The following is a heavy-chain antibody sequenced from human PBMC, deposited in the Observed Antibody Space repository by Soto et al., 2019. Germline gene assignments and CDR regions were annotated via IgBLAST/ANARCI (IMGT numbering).Heavy chain of an antibody. V-gene: IGHV4-31*03. D-gene: IGHD3-22*01. CDR2: IHYSGDS. Sequence: VLLQESGPGAMKPSQTLSLTCTVIGDSVSSNNYYWSWIRQRPGKGLEWIGYIHYSGDSYDNPYLTSRITMSMDVSKNQFSLNLRSVTAADTAIYYCARDVNDSSGSQGFDYWGQGTLVTVSS. CDR3: ARDVNDSSGSQGFDY. CDR1: GDSVSSNNYY. J-gene: IGHJ4*02.